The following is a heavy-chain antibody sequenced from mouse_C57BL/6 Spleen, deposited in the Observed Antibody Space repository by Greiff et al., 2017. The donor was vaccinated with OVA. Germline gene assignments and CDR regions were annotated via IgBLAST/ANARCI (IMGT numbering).Heavy chain of an antibody. CDR1: GYSITSGYD. D-gene: IGHD1-1*01. CDR3: ARGGDYYGSSYGFAY. Sequence: EVQLQESGPGMVKPSQSLSLTCTVTGYSITSGYDWHWIRHFPGNKLEWMGYISYSGSTNYNPSLKSRISLTHDTSKNHFFLKLNSVTTEDTATYYCARGGDYYGSSYGFAYWGQGTLVTVSA. CDR2: ISYSGST. V-gene: IGHV3-1*01. J-gene: IGHJ3*01.